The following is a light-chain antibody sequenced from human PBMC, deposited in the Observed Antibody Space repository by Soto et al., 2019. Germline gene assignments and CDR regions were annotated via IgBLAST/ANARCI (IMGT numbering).Light chain of an antibody. J-gene: IGKJ5*01. CDR3: QHSDSTPIT. V-gene: IGKV1-39*01. CDR1: QSITSY. Sequence: DIQMTQSPSSLSASVGDRVTITCRAGQSITSYLNWYQQKPGKAPKLLIYGASTLQRGVPSRFSGSGSGTDFTLTISSLHSEDFATYYCQHSDSTPITFAHETRLEIK. CDR2: GAS.